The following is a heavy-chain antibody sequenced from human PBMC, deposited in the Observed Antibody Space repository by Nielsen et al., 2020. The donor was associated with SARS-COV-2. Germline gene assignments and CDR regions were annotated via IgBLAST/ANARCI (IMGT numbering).Heavy chain of an antibody. CDR1: GFTFSSYA. D-gene: IGHD5-12*01. CDR2: ISGSGGST. J-gene: IGHJ6*02. V-gene: IGHV3-23*01. Sequence: GESLKISCAASGFTFSSYAMSWVRQAPGKGLEWVSAISGSGGSTYYADPVKGRFTISRDNSKNTLYLQMNSLRAEDTAVYYCAKVRDATTHSYYYYYYGMDVWGQGTTVTSP. CDR3: AKVRDATTHSYYYYYYGMDV.